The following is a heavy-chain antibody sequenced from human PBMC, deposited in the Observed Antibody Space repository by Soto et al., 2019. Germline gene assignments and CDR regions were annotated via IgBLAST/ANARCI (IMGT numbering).Heavy chain of an antibody. Sequence: PSETLSLTCTFSGGSISSGDYYWSWIRQPPGKGLEWIGYIYYSGSTYYNPSLKSRVTISVDTSKNQFSLKLSSVTAADTAVYYCARAGIYYDILTGYPNWFDPWGQGTLVTVSS. CDR3: ARAGIYYDILTGYPNWFDP. D-gene: IGHD3-9*01. J-gene: IGHJ5*02. CDR2: IYYSGST. CDR1: GGSISSGDYY. V-gene: IGHV4-30-4*01.